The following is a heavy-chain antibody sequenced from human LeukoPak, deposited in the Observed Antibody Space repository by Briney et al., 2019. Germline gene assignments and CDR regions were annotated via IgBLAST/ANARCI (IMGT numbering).Heavy chain of an antibody. Sequence: PGGSLRLSCAASGFKFSGYEMIWVRQAPGKGLEGVSYISAGGTLIIYADSVKGRFTVSRDDAKNSLSLQMNSLRVEDTAVYYCARSGWPYYFDYWGQGTLVTVSS. CDR2: ISAGGTLI. CDR3: ARSGWPYYFDY. V-gene: IGHV3-48*03. J-gene: IGHJ4*02. D-gene: IGHD3-22*01. CDR1: GFKFSGYE.